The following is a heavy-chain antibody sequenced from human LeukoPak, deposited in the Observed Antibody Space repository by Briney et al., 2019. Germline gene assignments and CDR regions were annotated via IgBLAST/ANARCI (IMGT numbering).Heavy chain of an antibody. D-gene: IGHD2-15*01. CDR3: VRVKGSYFDY. CDR1: GFPLSSYS. J-gene: IGHJ4*02. V-gene: IGHV3-48*01. Sequence: GGSLRLSCAASGFPLSSYSINWVRQAPGKGLECVSYISSSGSAIYYVDSVKGRFTVSRDNAKNSLFLQMNSPRAEDTAVYYCVRVKGSYFDYWGQGALVTVSS. CDR2: ISSSGSAI.